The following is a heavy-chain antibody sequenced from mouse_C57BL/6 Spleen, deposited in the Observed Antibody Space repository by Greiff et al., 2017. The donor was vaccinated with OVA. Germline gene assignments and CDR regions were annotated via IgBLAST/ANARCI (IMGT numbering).Heavy chain of an antibody. CDR2: IYPGSGST. CDR1: GYTFTSYW. CDR3: ARSPFYYGSSHWYVDV. V-gene: IGHV1-55*01. D-gene: IGHD1-1*01. J-gene: IGHJ1*03. Sequence: VQLQQPGAELVKPGASVKMSCKASGYTFTSYWLTWVKQRPGQGLEWIGDIYPGSGSTNYNEKFKSKATLTVDTSSSTAYMQLSSLTSEDSAVYYCARSPFYYGSSHWYVDVWGTGTTVTVSS.